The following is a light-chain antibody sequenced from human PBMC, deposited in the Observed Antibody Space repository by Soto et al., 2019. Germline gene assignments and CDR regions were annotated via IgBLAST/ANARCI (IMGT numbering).Light chain of an antibody. V-gene: IGKV1-5*01. Sequence: DIQMTQSPSTLSASMGDRVTITCRASQSISTWLAWYQQKPGKAPELLIYDASSLQSGVPFRFTGRGSGTDFTLTISSLQPDDFATYYCQHYNTYSGTFGQGTKVEIK. CDR3: QHYNTYSGT. CDR1: QSISTW. CDR2: DAS. J-gene: IGKJ1*01.